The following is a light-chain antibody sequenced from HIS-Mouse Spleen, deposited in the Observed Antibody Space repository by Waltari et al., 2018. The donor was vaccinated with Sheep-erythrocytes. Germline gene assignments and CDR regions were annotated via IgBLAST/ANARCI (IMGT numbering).Light chain of an antibody. CDR2: QDS. Sequence: SYELTQPPSVSVSPGQTASITCPGDKWGAKYACGYQQKPGHSPVLVIYQDSKRPSGIPERFSGSNSGNTATLTISGTQAMDEADYYCQAWDSSTVVFGGGTKLTVL. V-gene: IGLV3-1*01. CDR3: QAWDSSTVV. CDR1: KWGAKY. J-gene: IGLJ2*01.